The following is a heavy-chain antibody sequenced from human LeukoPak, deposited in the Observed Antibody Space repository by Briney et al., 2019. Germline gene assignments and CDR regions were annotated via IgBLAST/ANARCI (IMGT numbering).Heavy chain of an antibody. J-gene: IGHJ4*02. V-gene: IGHV4-59*08. Sequence: SETLSLTCSVSGASVNRHHWSWIRQPPGKGLEWIGHIHYSGSTTYNPSLKSRVTISVDVSKNQFSLKLSSVTAADTAVYYCARHKTGGTYPLDYWGQGTLVTDSS. D-gene: IGHD1-26*01. CDR1: GASVNRHH. CDR3: ARHKTGGTYPLDY. CDR2: IHYSGST.